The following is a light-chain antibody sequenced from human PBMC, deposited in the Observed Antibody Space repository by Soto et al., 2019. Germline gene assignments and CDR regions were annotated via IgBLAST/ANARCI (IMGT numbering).Light chain of an antibody. CDR2: GAS. Sequence: EIVLTQSPGTLSLSPGERATLSCRASQSVSSSYLAWYQHKPGQAPRLLIYGASSRATGIPDRFSGSGSGTDFTLTISRLDPEDFAVYYCQQYGSRTYTFGQGTKLEI. V-gene: IGKV3-20*01. CDR1: QSVSSSY. CDR3: QQYGSRTYT. J-gene: IGKJ2*01.